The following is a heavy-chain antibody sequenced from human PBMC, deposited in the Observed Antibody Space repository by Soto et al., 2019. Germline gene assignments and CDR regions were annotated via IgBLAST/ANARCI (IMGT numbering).Heavy chain of an antibody. V-gene: IGHV3-23*01. Sequence: GGSLRLSCAASGFTFSSYAMSWVRQAPGKGLECVSAISGSGGSTYYADSVKGRFTISRDNSKNTLYLQMNSLRAEDTAVYYCAKDAALLWFGELVDAFDIWGQGTMVTVSS. CDR1: GFTFSSYA. D-gene: IGHD3-10*01. J-gene: IGHJ3*02. CDR2: ISGSGGST. CDR3: AKDAALLWFGELVDAFDI.